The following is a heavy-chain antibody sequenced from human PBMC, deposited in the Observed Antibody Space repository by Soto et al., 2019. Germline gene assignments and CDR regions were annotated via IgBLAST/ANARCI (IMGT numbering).Heavy chain of an antibody. J-gene: IGHJ5*02. D-gene: IGHD3-10*01. V-gene: IGHV4-39*01. CDR2: VYYNENT. Sequence: TSETLSLTCSVSGGSISSFTYYWGWIRQPPGKGLEWIGTVYYNENTYYNPSLKSRVTITVDTAKNQFSLNLRSVTAADTAMYFCARRERYYGSPGWFDPWGQGPLVTVSS. CDR1: GGSISSFTYY. CDR3: ARRERYYGSPGWFDP.